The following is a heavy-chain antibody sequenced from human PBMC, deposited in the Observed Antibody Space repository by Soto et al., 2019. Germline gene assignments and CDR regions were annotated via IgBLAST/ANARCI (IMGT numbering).Heavy chain of an antibody. CDR2: ISYDGSNK. CDR1: GFTFSSYG. CDR3: AKDWQQQLHYYYYGMDV. Sequence: QVQLVESGGGVVQPGRSLRLSCAASGFTFSSYGMHWVRQAPGKGLEWVAVISYDGSNKYYADSVKGRFTISRDNSKNTLYLQMNSLRAEDTAVYYCAKDWQQQLHYYYYGMDVWGQGTTVTVSS. J-gene: IGHJ6*02. D-gene: IGHD6-13*01. V-gene: IGHV3-30*18.